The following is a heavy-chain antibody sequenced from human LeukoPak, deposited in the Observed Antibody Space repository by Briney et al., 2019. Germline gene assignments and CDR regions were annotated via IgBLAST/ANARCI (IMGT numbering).Heavy chain of an antibody. CDR3: SKWGDYDALTGYYDSDF. D-gene: IGHD3-9*01. CDR2: IVGSGGST. V-gene: IGHV3-23*01. CDR1: GFTFSNYA. Sequence: PGGSLRLSCAASGFTFSNYAMSWVRQAPGKGLEWVSAIVGSGGSTYYADSVKGRFSISRDNSKNTLFLQMNSLRVEDTALYYCSKWGDYDALTGYYDSDFWGQGTLVTVSS. J-gene: IGHJ4*02.